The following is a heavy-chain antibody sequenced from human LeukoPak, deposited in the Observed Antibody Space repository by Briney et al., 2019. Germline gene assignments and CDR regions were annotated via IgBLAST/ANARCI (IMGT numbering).Heavy chain of an antibody. Sequence: PGGSLRLSCAASGFTFSNYWMNWVRQAPGKGLEWVANIKEDGFEKYYVDLVKGRFTISRDNAKNSVYLQMNSLRAEDTAVYYCARPKGVRGFPLDYWGQGTLVTVSS. CDR1: GFTFSNYW. CDR2: IKEDGFEK. V-gene: IGHV3-7*01. D-gene: IGHD3-10*01. J-gene: IGHJ4*02. CDR3: ARPKGVRGFPLDY.